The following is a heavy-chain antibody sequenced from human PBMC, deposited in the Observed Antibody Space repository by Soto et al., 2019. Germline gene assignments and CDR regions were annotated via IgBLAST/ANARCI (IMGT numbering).Heavy chain of an antibody. Sequence: QVQLVQSGAEVKKPGASVKVSCKASGYTFTSYDINWVRQATGQGLEWMGWMNPNSGNTGYAQKLQGRVTMTRNTSISTAYMELSGLRSEDTAVYYCASNIMITLGGRRPHDYWGKGTLVTVSS. CDR2: MNPNSGNT. J-gene: IGHJ4*02. CDR1: GYTFTSYD. V-gene: IGHV1-8*01. D-gene: IGHD3-16*01. CDR3: ASNIMITLGGRRPHDY.